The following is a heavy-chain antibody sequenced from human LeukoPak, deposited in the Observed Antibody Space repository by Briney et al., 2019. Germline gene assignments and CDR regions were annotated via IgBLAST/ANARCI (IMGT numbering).Heavy chain of an antibody. CDR3: AKISDSGYGLDAAFDI. Sequence: PGGSLRLSCAASGFTFSSYEMNWVRQAPGKGLEWVSYISSSGSTIYYADSVKGRFTISRDNAKNSLYLQMNSLRAEDTAVYYCAKISDSGYGLDAAFDIWGQGTMVTVSS. D-gene: IGHD5-12*01. V-gene: IGHV3-48*03. CDR1: GFTFSSYE. J-gene: IGHJ3*02. CDR2: ISSSGSTI.